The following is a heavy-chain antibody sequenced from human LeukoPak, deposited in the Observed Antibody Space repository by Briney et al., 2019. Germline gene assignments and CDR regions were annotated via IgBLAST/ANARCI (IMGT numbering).Heavy chain of an antibody. D-gene: IGHD3-3*01. CDR3: ARGPTYYDFWSGLNDY. CDR2: ISAYNGNT. Sequence: ASVKVSCKASGYTFTSYGISWVRQAPGQGLEWMEWISAYNGNTNYAQKLQGRVTMTRDTSISTAYMELSRLRSDDTAVYYCARGPTYYDFWSGLNDYWGQGTLVTVSS. V-gene: IGHV1-18*01. CDR1: GYTFTSYG. J-gene: IGHJ4*02.